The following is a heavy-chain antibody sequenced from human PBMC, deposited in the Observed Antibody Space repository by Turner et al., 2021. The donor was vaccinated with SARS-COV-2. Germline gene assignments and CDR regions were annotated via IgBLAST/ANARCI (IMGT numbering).Heavy chain of an antibody. Sequence: QLQLQASGQGLVKPSETLSLTCTVSCRSISSSSYYWGWNRQPPGKGLEWIGSIYYSGSTYYNPSLKSRVTISVDTSKNQFSLKLSSVTAADTAVYYCARQSPYYYDSSGYYSGAFDIWGQGTMVTVSS. CDR3: ARQSPYYYDSSGYYSGAFDI. CDR1: CRSISSSSYY. CDR2: IYYSGST. D-gene: IGHD3-22*01. V-gene: IGHV4-39*01. J-gene: IGHJ3*02.